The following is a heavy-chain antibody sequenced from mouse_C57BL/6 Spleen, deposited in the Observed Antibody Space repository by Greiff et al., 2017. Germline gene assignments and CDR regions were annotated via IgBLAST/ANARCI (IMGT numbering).Heavy chain of an antibody. D-gene: IGHD2-4*01. J-gene: IGHJ3*01. Sequence: VKLQQPGAELVRPGSSVKLSCKASGYTFTSYWMDWVKQRPGQGLEWIGNIYPSDSETHYNQKFKDKATLTVDKSSSTAYMQLSSLTSEDSAVYYCAREGLRDVRFAYWGQGTLVTVSA. CDR3: AREGLRDVRFAY. CDR2: IYPSDSET. V-gene: IGHV1-61*01. CDR1: GYTFTSYW.